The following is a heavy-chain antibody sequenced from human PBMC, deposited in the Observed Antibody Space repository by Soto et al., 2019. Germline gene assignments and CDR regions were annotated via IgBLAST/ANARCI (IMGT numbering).Heavy chain of an antibody. Sequence: GGSLRLSCLASGFTFSDYAMTWVRHVPGRGLEWVASLDGAGGSTYYVDSVRGRFTIPRDNSQNTLFLQMKRLTVDDTAIYYCAAPREEYGSGASLFTYGMDIRGQGATVTAP. CDR3: AAPREEYGSGASLFTYGMDI. J-gene: IGHJ6*02. D-gene: IGHD3-10*01. V-gene: IGHV3-23*01. CDR2: LDGAGGST. CDR1: GFTFSDYA.